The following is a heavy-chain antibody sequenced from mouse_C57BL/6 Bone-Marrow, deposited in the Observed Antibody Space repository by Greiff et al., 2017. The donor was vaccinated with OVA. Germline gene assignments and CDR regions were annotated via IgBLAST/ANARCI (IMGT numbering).Heavy chain of an antibody. V-gene: IGHV3-6*01. CDR3: ARALLLRQFPH. Sequence: ESGPGLVKPSQSLSLTCSVTGYSITSGYYWNWIRQFPGNKLEWMGYISYDGSNNYNPSLKNRIPITRDTSKNQFFLKLNSVTTEDTATYYCARALLLRQFPHWGTGTTVTVSS. CDR2: ISYDGSN. CDR1: GYSITSGYY. J-gene: IGHJ1*03. D-gene: IGHD1-1*01.